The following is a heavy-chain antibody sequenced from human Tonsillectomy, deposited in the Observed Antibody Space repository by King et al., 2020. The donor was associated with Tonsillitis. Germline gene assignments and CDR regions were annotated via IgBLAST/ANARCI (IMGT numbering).Heavy chain of an antibody. V-gene: IGHV4-30-2*01. CDR3: AREINVYVWGPYRYPSRTPAFNI. CDR1: GGSITTENYS. D-gene: IGHD3-16*02. Sequence: QLQESGSGLVRPSQTLSLTCTVSGGSITTENYSWTWFRQPQGKGLEWIGFVYHVGTTYYNPSLKSRATISMDRSKNNFSLKLYFVTAADTAVYYCAREINVYVWGPYRYPSRTPAFNIWGRGTTVIASS. CDR2: VYHVGTT. J-gene: IGHJ3*02.